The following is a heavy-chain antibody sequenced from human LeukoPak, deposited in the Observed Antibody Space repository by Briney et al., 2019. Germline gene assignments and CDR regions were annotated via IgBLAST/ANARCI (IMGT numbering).Heavy chain of an antibody. CDR2: SSHDGTKQ. D-gene: IGHD3-10*01. CDR3: ARDSGNWLDP. Sequence: GGSLRLSCAASGFTLSYYGMHWVRQAPGKGLEWVAVSSHDGTKQYYADSVRGRFTISRDNSKKTLSLQMDSLRLEDTAVYYCARDSGNWLDPWGQGTLVTVSS. CDR1: GFTLSYYG. J-gene: IGHJ5*02. V-gene: IGHV3-30*03.